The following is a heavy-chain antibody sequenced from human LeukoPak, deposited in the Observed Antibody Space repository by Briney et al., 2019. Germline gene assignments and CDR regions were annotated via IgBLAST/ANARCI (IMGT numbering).Heavy chain of an antibody. CDR2: FDPEDGET. D-gene: IGHD6-13*01. Sequence: ASVKVSCKVSGYTLTELSMHWVRQAPGKGLEWMGGFDPEDGETIYAQKFQGRVTMTEDTSTDTAYMELSSLRSEDTAVYYCATGGTLSSNLDYWGQGTLVTVSS. CDR3: ATGGTLSSNLDY. CDR1: GYTLTELS. J-gene: IGHJ4*02. V-gene: IGHV1-24*01.